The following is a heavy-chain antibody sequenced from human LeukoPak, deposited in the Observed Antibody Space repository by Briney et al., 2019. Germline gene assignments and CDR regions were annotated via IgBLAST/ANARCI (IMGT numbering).Heavy chain of an antibody. V-gene: IGHV4-39*07. CDR3: ARDRAGAITGYYYYMDV. D-gene: IGHD1-20*01. Sequence: SETLSLTCTVSGGSISSSSYYWGWIRQPPGKGLEWIGSIYYSGSTYYNPSLKSRVTISVDRSKNQFSLKLSSVTAADTAVYYCARDRAGAITGYYYYMDVWGKGTTVTVSS. CDR2: IYYSGST. CDR1: GGSISSSSYY. J-gene: IGHJ6*03.